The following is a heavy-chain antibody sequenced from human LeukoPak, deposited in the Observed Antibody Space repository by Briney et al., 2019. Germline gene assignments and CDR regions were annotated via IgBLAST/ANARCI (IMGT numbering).Heavy chain of an antibody. J-gene: IGHJ5*02. CDR3: ARVGDSSNSWFDP. CDR1: RYTFPNYY. CDR2: INTSGGSN. Sequence: AAVTVSCQASRYTFPNYYIHWMGPARGQGREWMGIINTSGGSNRNAQNFRGRVTMTRDTSTSTVYMEMSSLRYEDTAVYYCARVGDSSNSWFDPWGQGTLVTVSS. D-gene: IGHD6-19*01. V-gene: IGHV1-46*01.